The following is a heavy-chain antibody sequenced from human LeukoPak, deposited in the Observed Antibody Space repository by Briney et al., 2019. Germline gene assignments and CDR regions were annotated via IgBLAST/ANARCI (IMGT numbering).Heavy chain of an antibody. J-gene: IGHJ4*02. V-gene: IGHV3-7*01. CDR2: INQDGSEK. D-gene: IGHD6-6*01. CDR3: VREGAYSTSSPAGY. Sequence: GGSLRLSCAASGFTFSSYWMSWVRQAPGKRLEWVANINQDGSEKYYVDSVKGRFIISRDNARNSLFLQMNNLTAEDTAIYYCVREGAYSTSSPAGYWGQGTLVSVSS. CDR1: GFTFSSYW.